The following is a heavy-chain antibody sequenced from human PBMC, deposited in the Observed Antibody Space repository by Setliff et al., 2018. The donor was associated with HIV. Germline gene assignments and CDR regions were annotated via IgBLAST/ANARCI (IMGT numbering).Heavy chain of an antibody. Sequence: SVKVSCKASGGNFRSYGISWVRQAPGQGLEWMGGIIPMSGVPKYAQKFQGRVTITADKSTSTAYMELSSLRSEDTAEYYCARNPEMAALNYFYYYMDVWGKGTTVTVSS. J-gene: IGHJ6*03. CDR2: IIPMSGVP. D-gene: IGHD6-19*01. CDR1: GGNFRSYG. CDR3: ARNPEMAALNYFYYYMDV. V-gene: IGHV1-69*10.